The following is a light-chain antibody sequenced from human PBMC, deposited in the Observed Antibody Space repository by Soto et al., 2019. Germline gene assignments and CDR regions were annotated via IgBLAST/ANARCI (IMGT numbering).Light chain of an antibody. V-gene: IGLV2-8*01. J-gene: IGLJ3*02. CDR1: NSDVGGYDF. Sequence: QSVLTQPPSASGSPGQSVTISCTGTNSDVGGYDFVSWYQQHPGKAPKLMIYEVNKRPSGVPDRFSGSKSGNTASLTVSGLQAEDEASYYCSSFAGSNNVLFGGLTKLTVL. CDR2: EVN. CDR3: SSFAGSNNVL.